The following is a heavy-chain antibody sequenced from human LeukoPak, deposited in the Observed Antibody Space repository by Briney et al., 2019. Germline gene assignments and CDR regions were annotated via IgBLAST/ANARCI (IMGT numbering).Heavy chain of an antibody. CDR1: GDSSSSHSYF. D-gene: IGHD2-15*01. CDR2: IHHIGSP. J-gene: IGHJ4*02. Sequence: PSETLSLTCTVSGDSSSSHSYFWGWIRQPPGKGLEWIGNIHHIGSPNYNPSLKSRVTMLVDTSKNQFSLKLSSVTAAYTAVYYCAGRNGGSFGFDYWGQGTLVTVSS. V-gene: IGHV4-61*01. CDR3: AGRNGGSFGFDY.